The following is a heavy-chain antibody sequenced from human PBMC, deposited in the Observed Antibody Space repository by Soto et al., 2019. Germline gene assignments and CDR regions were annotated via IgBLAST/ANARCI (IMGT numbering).Heavy chain of an antibody. V-gene: IGHV1-18*01. Sequence: QVHLVQSGAEVKKPGASVRVSCKASGYIFSSYAVTWVRQAPGQGLEWMGWNSAYTGDTNYTQNLQDRVTMTTDTSTNTAYMEVRDLRYDGTAVYYCARLGTVRTYFDYWGQGTLITVSS. CDR3: ARLGTVRTYFDY. J-gene: IGHJ4*02. CDR1: GYIFSSYA. CDR2: NSAYTGDT. D-gene: IGHD4-17*01.